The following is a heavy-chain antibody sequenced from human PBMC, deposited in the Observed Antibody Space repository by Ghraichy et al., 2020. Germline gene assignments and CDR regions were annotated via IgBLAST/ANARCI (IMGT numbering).Heavy chain of an antibody. D-gene: IGHD4-17*01. Sequence: ASVKVSCKASGYTFTSYYMHWVRQAPGQGLEWMGIINPSGGSTSYAQKFQGRVTMTRDTSTSTVYMELSSLRSEDTAVYYCARVPHYGDYSGRVFDYWGQGTLVTVSS. CDR1: GYTFTSYY. V-gene: IGHV1-46*01. CDR3: ARVPHYGDYSGRVFDY. J-gene: IGHJ4*02. CDR2: INPSGGST.